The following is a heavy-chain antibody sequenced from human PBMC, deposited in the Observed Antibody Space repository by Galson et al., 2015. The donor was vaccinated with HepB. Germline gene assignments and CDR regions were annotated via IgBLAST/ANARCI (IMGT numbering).Heavy chain of an antibody. CDR3: AREWATIFGVVLDYYYYYGMDV. V-gene: IGHV3-21*01. CDR2: ISSSSSYI. Sequence: SLRLSCAASGFTFSSYSMNWVRQAPGKGLEWVSSISSSSSYIYYADSVKGRFTISRDNAKNSLYLQMNSLRAEDTAVYYCAREWATIFGVVLDYYYYYGMDVWGQGTTVTVSS. J-gene: IGHJ6*02. D-gene: IGHD3-3*01. CDR1: GFTFSSYS.